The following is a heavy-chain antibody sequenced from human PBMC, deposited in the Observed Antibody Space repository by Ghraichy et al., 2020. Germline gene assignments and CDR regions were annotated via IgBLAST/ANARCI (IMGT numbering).Heavy chain of an antibody. Sequence: SCVASGFPFSSFWMSWVRQAPGKGPECVANIKEDGSDKFHADSVKGRFTISRDNAQNILYLQMSSLRVEDTAVYYCARAGNWGQGTLVTVS. CDR3: ARAGN. J-gene: IGHJ4*02. D-gene: IGHD1-26*01. CDR1: GFPFSSFW. CDR2: IKEDGSDK. V-gene: IGHV3-7*01.